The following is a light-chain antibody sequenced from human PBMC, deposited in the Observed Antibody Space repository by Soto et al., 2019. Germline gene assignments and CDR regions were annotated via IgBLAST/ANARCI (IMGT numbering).Light chain of an antibody. V-gene: IGLV2-14*01. CDR2: EVS. Sequence: QSVLTQPASVSGSPGRAITISCTATSSDVGAYNFVSWYQQHPGTAPKLMIYEVSNRPSGVSSRFSGSKSGNTASLTISGLQADDEGDYYCSSFTTSSTYVFGTGTKVTVL. J-gene: IGLJ1*01. CDR1: SSDVGAYNF. CDR3: SSFTTSSTYV.